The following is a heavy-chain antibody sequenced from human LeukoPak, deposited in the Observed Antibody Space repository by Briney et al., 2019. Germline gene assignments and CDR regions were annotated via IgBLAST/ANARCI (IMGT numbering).Heavy chain of an antibody. D-gene: IGHD6-13*01. J-gene: IGHJ4*02. V-gene: IGHV3-30-3*01. Sequence: GRSLRLSCAASGFTVSSNYMSWVRQAPGKGLEWVAVISYGGSNKYYADSVKGRFTISRDNSKNTLYLQMNSLRAEDTAVYYCASEATIAAAGPSDYWGQGTLVTVSS. CDR3: ASEATIAAAGPSDY. CDR1: GFTVSSNY. CDR2: ISYGGSNK.